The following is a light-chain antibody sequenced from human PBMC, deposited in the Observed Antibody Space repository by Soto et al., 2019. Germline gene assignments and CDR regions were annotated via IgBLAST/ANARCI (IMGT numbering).Light chain of an antibody. CDR1: SSNIGNNY. CDR3: GTWDTSLSDVV. V-gene: IGLV1-51*01. Sequence: QSVLTQPPSVSAAPGQKVTISCSGSSSNIGNNYVSWYQQIPGTAPKVLIYDNNKRPSGIPDRFSGSKSGTSATLDITGLQTGDEADYYCGTWDTSLSDVVFGGGTKVTVL. J-gene: IGLJ2*01. CDR2: DNN.